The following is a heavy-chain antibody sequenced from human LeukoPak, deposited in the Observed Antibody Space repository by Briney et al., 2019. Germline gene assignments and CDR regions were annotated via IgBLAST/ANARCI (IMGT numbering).Heavy chain of an antibody. J-gene: IGHJ4*02. Sequence: GGSLRLSCAASEFTVSSHWMSWVRQAPGKGLEWVATIKQDGSEKYDVDSVKGRFTISRDNAKNSLYLQMNSLGVNDMAVYFCARVAILTAVTALDYWGQGTLVTVSS. V-gene: IGHV3-7*01. CDR1: EFTVSSHW. D-gene: IGHD2-2*01. CDR3: ARVAILTAVTALDY. CDR2: IKQDGSEK.